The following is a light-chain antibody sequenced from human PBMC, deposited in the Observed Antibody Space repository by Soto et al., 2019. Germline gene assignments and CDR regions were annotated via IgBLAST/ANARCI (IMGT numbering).Light chain of an antibody. J-gene: IGLJ1*01. CDR2: DAS. CDR3: SSYKSSLFV. CDR1: SIEVGGYNY. Sequence: QSVLTQPAPVYRPPGQSIPLSCTGTSIEVGGYNYVSWYQQHPGKAPKLMIYDASNRPSGVSNRFSGSKSGDTASLTISGLQAEDEADYYCSSYKSSLFVFGTGTKVTVL. V-gene: IGLV2-14*01.